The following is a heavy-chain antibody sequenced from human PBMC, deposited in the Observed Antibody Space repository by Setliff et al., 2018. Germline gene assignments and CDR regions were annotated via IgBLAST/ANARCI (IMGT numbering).Heavy chain of an antibody. CDR1: GYTFTSYA. Sequence: ASVKVSCKASGYTFTSYAMNWVRQAPGQGLEWMGWINTNTGNPTYAQGFTGRFVFSLYTSVSTAYLQHSSLKAEDTAVYYCARGDFWVVGGAFDIWGQGTMVTVSS. D-gene: IGHD3-3*01. V-gene: IGHV7-4-1*02. J-gene: IGHJ3*02. CDR2: INTNTGNP. CDR3: ARGDFWVVGGAFDI.